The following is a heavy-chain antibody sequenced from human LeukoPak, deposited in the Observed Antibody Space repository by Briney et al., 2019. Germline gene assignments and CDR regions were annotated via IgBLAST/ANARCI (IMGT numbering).Heavy chain of an antibody. Sequence: ASVKVSCKASGYTFTSYGISWVRQAPGQGLEWMGWISTYNGNTNYAQRLQGRVTMTTDTSTSTAYMELRSLRSDDTAVYYCAVGQSGSYYFDYWGQGTLVTVSS. V-gene: IGHV1-18*01. J-gene: IGHJ4*02. D-gene: IGHD1-26*01. CDR1: GYTFTSYG. CDR2: ISTYNGNT. CDR3: AVGQSGSYYFDY.